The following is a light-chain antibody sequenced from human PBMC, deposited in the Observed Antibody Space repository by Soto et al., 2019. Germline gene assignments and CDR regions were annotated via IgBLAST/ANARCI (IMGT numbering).Light chain of an antibody. V-gene: IGKV1-5*01. CDR1: QIISSW. CDR2: DAS. Sequence: DIQMTQSPSTLSATAGDRVTITCRASQIISSWLAWYQQKPGKAPQFLIYDASNLHDGVPSRFSGSGSGTHFTLTINSLQPEDFATYYCQQTLTFPITFGQGTRLEIK. CDR3: QQTLTFPIT. J-gene: IGKJ5*01.